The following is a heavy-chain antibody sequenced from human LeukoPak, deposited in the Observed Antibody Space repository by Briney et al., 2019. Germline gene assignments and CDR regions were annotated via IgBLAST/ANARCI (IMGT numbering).Heavy chain of an antibody. CDR1: GGSFSGYY. CDR2: IYYTGSS. V-gene: IGHV4-59*01. CDR3: ARDRGYCDSSGYYYWYFDL. J-gene: IGHJ2*01. Sequence: PSETLSLTCAVYGGSFSGYYWSWIRQPPGKGLEWIGYIYYTGSSTYNPSLKSRVTISVDTSKNQFSLKLSSVTAADTAVYYCARDRGYCDSSGYYYWYFDLWGRGTLVTVSS. D-gene: IGHD3-22*01.